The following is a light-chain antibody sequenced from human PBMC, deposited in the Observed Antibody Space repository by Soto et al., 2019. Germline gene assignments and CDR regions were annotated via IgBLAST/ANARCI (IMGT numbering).Light chain of an antibody. CDR2: EVS. Sequence: QSVLTQPASVSGSPGQSITMSCTGTSSDVGGYNYISWYQQHPGKAPKLMIYEVSNRPSGLSNRFSGSKSGNTASLTISGLQAEDEADYYCSSYTSTSTLVFGGGTKVTVL. CDR1: SSDVGGYNY. J-gene: IGLJ2*01. V-gene: IGLV2-14*01. CDR3: SSYTSTSTLV.